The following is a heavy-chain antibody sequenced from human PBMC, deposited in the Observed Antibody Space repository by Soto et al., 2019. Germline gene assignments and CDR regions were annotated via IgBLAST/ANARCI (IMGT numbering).Heavy chain of an antibody. V-gene: IGHV1-69*01. Sequence: QVQLVQSAAEVKKPGSSVKVSCTASGGTVSSYAISWVRQAPGQGLEWMGGIIPIFGTANYAQKFQGRVTITADESTSTAYMGLRSLRSEDTAVYSCARTLYSNYLQGPAFGGMDVCGQGTTVTVSS. J-gene: IGHJ6*02. CDR1: GGTVSSYA. CDR2: IIPIFGTA. CDR3: ARTLYSNYLQGPAFGGMDV. D-gene: IGHD4-4*01.